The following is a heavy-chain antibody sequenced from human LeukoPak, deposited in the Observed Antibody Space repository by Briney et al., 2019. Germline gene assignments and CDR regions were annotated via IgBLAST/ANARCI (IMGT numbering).Heavy chain of an antibody. CDR1: GGSISNYY. CDR2: IYYSGST. Sequence: SETLSLTCTVSGGSISNYYWSWIRQPPGRGLEWIGHIYYSGSTYYNPSLKSRVTISVDTSKNQFTLKLSSVTAADTAVYYCARQTWLLDYWGQGDLGTDSS. D-gene: IGHD5-12*01. CDR3: ARQTWLLDY. V-gene: IGHV4-59*08. J-gene: IGHJ4*02.